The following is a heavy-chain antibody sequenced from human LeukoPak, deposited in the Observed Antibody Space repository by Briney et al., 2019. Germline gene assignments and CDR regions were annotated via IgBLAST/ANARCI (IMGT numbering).Heavy chain of an antibody. D-gene: IGHD6-13*01. Sequence: SETLSLTCSVSGGSVSSGISYWSWIRQPPGEGLEWIAYISDSGGSDYNPSLRGRVTISLDTSKNQFSLRLTSVTAADTAVYHCARVPAAGTGPDHWGQGTLVTVSS. CDR1: GGSVSSGISY. J-gene: IGHJ4*02. CDR2: ISDSGGS. V-gene: IGHV4-61*01. CDR3: ARVPAAGTGPDH.